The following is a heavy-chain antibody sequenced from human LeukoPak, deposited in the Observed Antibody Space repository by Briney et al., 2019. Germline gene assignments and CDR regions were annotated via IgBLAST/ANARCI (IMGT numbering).Heavy chain of an antibody. V-gene: IGHV4-61*02. D-gene: IGHD4-17*01. J-gene: IGHJ4*02. CDR3: AREGWDGDSRVDY. CDR1: GGSISSGSYY. CDR2: IYTSGST. Sequence: PSETLSLTCTVSGGSISSGSYYWSWIRQPAGKGLEWIGRIYTSGSTNYNPSLKSRVTISVDTSKNQFSLKLSSVTAADTAVYYCAREGWDGDSRVDYWGQGTLVTVSS.